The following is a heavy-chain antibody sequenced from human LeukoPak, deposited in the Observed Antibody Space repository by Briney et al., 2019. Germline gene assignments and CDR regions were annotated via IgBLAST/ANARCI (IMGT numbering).Heavy chain of an antibody. V-gene: IGHV3-7*01. J-gene: IGHJ6*02. CDR2: IDKDGSEK. D-gene: IGHD3-16*01. CDR1: GFMFSDSW. CDR3: ATYTNWVAGDV. Sequence: GGSLRLSCVASGFMFSDSWMSWVRQAPGKGLEWVADIDKDGSEKDYVDSVSGRFTISRDNAKNSGYLQMDSLRAEDTAVYYCATYTNWVAGDVWGQGTTVSVSS.